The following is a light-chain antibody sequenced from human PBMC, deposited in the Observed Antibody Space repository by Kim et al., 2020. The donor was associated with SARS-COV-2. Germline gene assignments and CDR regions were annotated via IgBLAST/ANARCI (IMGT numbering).Light chain of an antibody. Sequence: VSVALGKTARIPCGGENIGGKNVHWYQQRPGQAPTLVIYRDNNRPSGIPERFSGSNAGNTATLTIAGVQAGDEADYYCQVWGSTWVFGGGTKLTVL. CDR1: NIGGKN. CDR3: QVWGSTWV. V-gene: IGLV3-9*01. J-gene: IGLJ3*02. CDR2: RDN.